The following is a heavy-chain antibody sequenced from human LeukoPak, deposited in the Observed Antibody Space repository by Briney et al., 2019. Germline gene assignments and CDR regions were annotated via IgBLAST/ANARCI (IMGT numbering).Heavy chain of an antibody. Sequence: PGGSLRLSCAASGFTFSSYSMKWVRQAPGKGLEWITLIPYDGSNKYYADSVKGRFTISRDNSKNTLYLQMNSLRAEDTAVYYCARYYGSGRGYYGLDVWGQGTTVTVFS. CDR2: IPYDGSNK. J-gene: IGHJ6*02. V-gene: IGHV3-30*03. D-gene: IGHD3-10*01. CDR1: GFTFSSYS. CDR3: ARYYGSGRGYYGLDV.